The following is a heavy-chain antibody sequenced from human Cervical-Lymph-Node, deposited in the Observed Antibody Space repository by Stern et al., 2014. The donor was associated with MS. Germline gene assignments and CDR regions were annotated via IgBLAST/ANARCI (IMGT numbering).Heavy chain of an antibody. D-gene: IGHD3-3*01. J-gene: IGHJ5*02. CDR2: IYYSATT. Sequence: VQLVESGPGLVKPSETLSLTCSVSGGSMSHYWWSWIRQTPGKGLEWIGYIYYSATTNYNPSLTNYNSSLESRVTISVDTSNNHFSLKLTSVTAADTAVYYCARRNPFGVAEKYNWFDPWGQGLLVAVSS. CDR1: GGSMSHYW. CDR3: ARRNPFGVAEKYNWFDP. V-gene: IGHV4-59*08.